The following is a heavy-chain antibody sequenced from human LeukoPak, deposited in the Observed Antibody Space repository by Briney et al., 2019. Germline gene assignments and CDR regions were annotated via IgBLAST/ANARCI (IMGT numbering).Heavy chain of an antibody. D-gene: IGHD6-13*01. CDR1: GYSFTSYW. V-gene: IGHV5-51*01. J-gene: IGHJ4*02. CDR2: IYPGDSDT. Sequence: GESLKISCKGSGYSFTSYWIGWVRQMPGKGLEWMGIIYPGDSDTRYSPSFQGQVTISAGKSISTAYLQWSSLKASDTAIYFRARGAIAAAPPYFDYWGQGTLVTVSS. CDR3: ARGAIAAAPPYFDY.